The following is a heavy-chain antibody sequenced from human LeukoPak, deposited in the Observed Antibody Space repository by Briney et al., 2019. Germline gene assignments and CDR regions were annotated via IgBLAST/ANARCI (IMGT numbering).Heavy chain of an antibody. CDR3: ARDLGGWNDY. CDR1: GGSISSYY. D-gene: IGHD3-16*01. Sequence: SETLSLTCTVSGGSISSYYWSWFRHPAGKGLERLGRIHTSGSTNYNPSLKSRVTMSVDTSKNQFSLKLSSVTAADTAVYYCARDLGGWNDYWGQGTPVTVSS. V-gene: IGHV4-4*07. CDR2: IHTSGST. J-gene: IGHJ4*02.